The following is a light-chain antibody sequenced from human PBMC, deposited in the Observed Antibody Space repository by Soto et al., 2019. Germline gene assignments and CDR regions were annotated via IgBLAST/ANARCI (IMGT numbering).Light chain of an antibody. Sequence: DIQMNQSPSTLSAYLGDRVTITCRASQSISSWLAWYQQKPGKAPKLLIYKASSLESGVPSRFSGSGSGTEFTLTISSLQPDDFATYYCQQYNSYWTFGQGTKVDIK. CDR1: QSISSW. V-gene: IGKV1-5*03. J-gene: IGKJ1*01. CDR2: KAS. CDR3: QQYNSYWT.